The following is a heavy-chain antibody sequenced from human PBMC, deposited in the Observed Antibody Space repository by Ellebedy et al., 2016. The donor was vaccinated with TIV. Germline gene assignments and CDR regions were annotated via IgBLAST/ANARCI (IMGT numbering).Heavy chain of an antibody. CDR2: IVVGSGNT. J-gene: IGHJ5*02. Sequence: SVKVSXXASGFTFTSSAVQWVRQARGQRLEWIGWIVVGSGNTNYAQKFQERVTITRDMSTSTAYMELSSLRSEDTAVYYCAAEGNWNDAHNWFNPWGQGTLVTVSS. D-gene: IGHD1-1*01. V-gene: IGHV1-58*01. CDR3: AAEGNWNDAHNWFNP. CDR1: GFTFTSSA.